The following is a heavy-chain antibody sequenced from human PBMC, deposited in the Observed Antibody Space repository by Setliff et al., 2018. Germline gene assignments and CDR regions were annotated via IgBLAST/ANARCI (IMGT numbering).Heavy chain of an antibody. V-gene: IGHV1-69*13. J-gene: IGHJ4*02. CDR2: IIPIFGTA. Sequence: SVKVSCKASGFTFSDYHLHWVRQAPGQGLEWMGGIIPIFGTANYAQKFQGRVTITADESTSTAYMELSSLRSEDTAVYYCARDPQITYDILTGEPLWGQGTLVTVSS. CDR3: ARDPQITYDILTGEPL. CDR1: GFTFSDYH. D-gene: IGHD3-9*01.